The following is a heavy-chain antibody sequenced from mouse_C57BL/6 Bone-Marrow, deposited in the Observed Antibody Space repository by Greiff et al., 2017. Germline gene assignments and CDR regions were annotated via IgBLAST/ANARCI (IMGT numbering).Heavy chain of an antibody. Sequence: VKLQQPGAELVRPGSSVKLSCKASGYTLTSYWMHWVKQRPIQGLEWIGNIDPSDSETHYNQKFKDKATLTVDKSSSTAYMQLSSLTSEDSAVYYCARVDYDGYYDWYFDVWGTGTTVTVSS. V-gene: IGHV1-52*01. CDR3: ARVDYDGYYDWYFDV. D-gene: IGHD2-3*01. CDR2: IDPSDSET. CDR1: GYTLTSYW. J-gene: IGHJ1*03.